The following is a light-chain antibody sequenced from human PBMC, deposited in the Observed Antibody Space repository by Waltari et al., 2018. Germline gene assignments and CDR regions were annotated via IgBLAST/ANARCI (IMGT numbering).Light chain of an antibody. CDR2: AAS. V-gene: IGKV3-20*01. CDR1: ESGSKY. Sequence: EIVLTQSPGTLSLSPGERATLSCRASESGSKYLAWYQQRPGQAPRLLIYAASNRATGIPDRFSGSGSGTDFSLTISRLEPEDFAVYYCQMYVRLPVTFGQGTKVEIK. J-gene: IGKJ1*01. CDR3: QMYVRLPVT.